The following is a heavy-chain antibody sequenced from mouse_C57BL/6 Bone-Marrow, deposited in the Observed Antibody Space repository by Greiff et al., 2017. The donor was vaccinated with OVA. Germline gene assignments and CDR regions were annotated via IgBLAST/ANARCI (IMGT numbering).Heavy chain of an antibody. Sequence: VKLQESGAELARPGASVKMSCKASGYTFTSYSMHWVKQRPGQGLEWIGYINPSSGYTKYNQKFKDKATLTADKSSSTAYMQLSSLTSEDAAVYYCARVATACAGYFDVWGTGTTVTVSS. CDR3: ARVATACAGYFDV. V-gene: IGHV1-4*01. CDR2: INPSSGYT. J-gene: IGHJ1*03. CDR1: GYTFTSYS.